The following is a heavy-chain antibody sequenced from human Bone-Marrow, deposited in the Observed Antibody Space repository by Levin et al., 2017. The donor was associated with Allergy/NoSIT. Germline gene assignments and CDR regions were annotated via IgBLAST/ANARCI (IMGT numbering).Heavy chain of an antibody. Sequence: GESLKISCKASGYTFTGYYMHWVRQAPGQGLEWMGRINPNSGGTNYAQKFQGRVTMTRDTSISTAYMELSRLRSDDTAVYYCASPWTFRQPGLVVPAASVDYYYGMDVWGQGTTVTVSS. D-gene: IGHD2-2*01. V-gene: IGHV1-2*06. J-gene: IGHJ6*02. CDR2: INPNSGGT. CDR3: ASPWTFRQPGLVVPAASVDYYYGMDV. CDR1: GYTFTGYY.